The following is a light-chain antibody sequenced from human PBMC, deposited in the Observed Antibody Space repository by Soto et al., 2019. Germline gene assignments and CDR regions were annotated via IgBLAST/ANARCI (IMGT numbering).Light chain of an antibody. CDR3: QQYHNWPPIT. CDR1: QSVGTK. CDR2: DAS. Sequence: ELLLTQSPATLSVSPGETATLSCRASQSVGTKLAWYQQKPGQAQRLLINDASTRANGVPARFSGWGSGTEFTLTISSLQSADFAVYYCQQYHNWPPITFGQGTRLEIK. J-gene: IGKJ5*01. V-gene: IGKV3-15*01.